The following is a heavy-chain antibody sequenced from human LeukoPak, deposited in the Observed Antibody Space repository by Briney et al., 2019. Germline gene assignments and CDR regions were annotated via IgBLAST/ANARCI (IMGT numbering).Heavy chain of an antibody. J-gene: IGHJ4*02. D-gene: IGHD3-10*01. V-gene: IGHV6-1*01. CDR1: GDSVSSNSAA. Sequence: SQTLSLTCAISGDSVSSNSAAWNWIRQSPSRGLEWLGRTYYRSKWYNDYARSLKSRIIINPDTSKNQFSLKLSSVTAADTAVYYCARYYYGSGSPLGYWGQGTLVTVSS. CDR2: TYYRSKWYN. CDR3: ARYYYGSGSPLGY.